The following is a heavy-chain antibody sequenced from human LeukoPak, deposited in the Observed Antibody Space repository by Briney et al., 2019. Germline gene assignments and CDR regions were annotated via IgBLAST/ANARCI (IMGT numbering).Heavy chain of an antibody. CDR2: IYYSGST. CDR3: ASSTAGIGYYYYMDV. Sequence: SETLSLTCTVSGGSISSHYWSWIRQPPGKGLEWIGYIYYSGSTNYNPSLKSRVTISVDTSENQFSLKLSSVTAADTAVYYCASSTAGIGYYYYMDVWGKGTTVTVSS. J-gene: IGHJ6*03. V-gene: IGHV4-59*11. CDR1: GGSISSHY. D-gene: IGHD2-2*01.